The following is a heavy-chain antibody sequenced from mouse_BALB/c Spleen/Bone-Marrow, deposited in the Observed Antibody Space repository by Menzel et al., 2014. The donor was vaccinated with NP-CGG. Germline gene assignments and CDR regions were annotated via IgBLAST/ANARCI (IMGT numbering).Heavy chain of an antibody. CDR3: ARIGRARGYAMDY. CDR2: ISSGSSTI. Sequence: EVKLVESGGGLVQPGGSRKLSCAASGITFRNFGMHWVRQAPEKGLEWVAYISSGSSTIYYADTLKGRLTISRDNPKNTPFLQMTSLRSEDTAMYYCARIGRARGYAMDYWGQGTSVTVSS. CDR1: GITFRNFG. V-gene: IGHV5-17*02. D-gene: IGHD3-3*01. J-gene: IGHJ4*01.